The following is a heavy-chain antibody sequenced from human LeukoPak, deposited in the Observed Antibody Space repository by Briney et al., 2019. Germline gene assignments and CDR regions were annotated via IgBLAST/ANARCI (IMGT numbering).Heavy chain of an antibody. D-gene: IGHD3-22*01. CDR1: GGSISSSSYY. J-gene: IGHJ5*02. Sequence: SETLSLTCTVSGGSISSSSYYWGWIRQPPGKGLEWIGSIYYSGSTYYNPSLKSRVTKSVDTSKNQFSLKLSSVTAADTAVYYCARGVTHPTYYYDSSGYPTNWFDPWGQGTLVTVSS. V-gene: IGHV4-39*07. CDR2: IYYSGST. CDR3: ARGVTHPTYYYDSSGYPTNWFDP.